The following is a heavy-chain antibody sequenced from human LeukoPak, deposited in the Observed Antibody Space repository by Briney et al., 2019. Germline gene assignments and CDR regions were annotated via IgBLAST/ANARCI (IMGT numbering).Heavy chain of an antibody. Sequence: GGSLRLSCVASGFTFSNYGMHWVRQAPGKGLEWVAVISYDETNKYYTESVKGRFTISRDQSKNTLYLQMNSLRAEDTAVYYCARATVAHYYYYGMDVWGQGTTVTVSS. V-gene: IGHV3-30*03. CDR3: ARATVAHYYYYGMDV. CDR1: GFTFSNYG. D-gene: IGHD1-26*01. CDR2: ISYDETNK. J-gene: IGHJ6*02.